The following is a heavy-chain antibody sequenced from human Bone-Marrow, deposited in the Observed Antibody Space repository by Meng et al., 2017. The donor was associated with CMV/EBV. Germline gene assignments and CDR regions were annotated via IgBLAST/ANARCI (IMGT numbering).Heavy chain of an antibody. J-gene: IGHJ4*02. V-gene: IGHV4-30-4*08. CDR2: IYYSGST. Sequence: SETLSFTGTVSGCSIITGEFYWSSIRQPPGKGLEWIGYIYYSGSTYYNRSLKSPVTISVDTSKNQFSLKLSSVTAADTAVYYCARTEPMYYDFWSGYFIYDYWGQGTLVTFSS. D-gene: IGHD3-3*01. CDR1: GCSIITGEFY. CDR3: ARTEPMYYDFWSGYFIYDY.